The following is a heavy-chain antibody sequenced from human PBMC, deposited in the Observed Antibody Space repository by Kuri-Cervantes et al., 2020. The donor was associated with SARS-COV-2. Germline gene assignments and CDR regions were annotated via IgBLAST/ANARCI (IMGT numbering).Heavy chain of an antibody. D-gene: IGHD6-19*01. Sequence: GGSLRLSCAASGFTFSSYEMNWVRQAPGKGLEWVSYISSSGSTIYYADSVKGRFTISRDNSKNTLYLQMNSLRAEDTAVYYCAKDLTIAVAGFNWYFDLWGRGTLVTVSS. J-gene: IGHJ2*01. CDR3: AKDLTIAVAGFNWYFDL. V-gene: IGHV3-48*03. CDR1: GFTFSSYE. CDR2: ISSSGSTI.